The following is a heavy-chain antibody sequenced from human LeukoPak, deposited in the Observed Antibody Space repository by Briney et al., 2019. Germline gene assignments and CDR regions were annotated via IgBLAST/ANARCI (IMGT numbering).Heavy chain of an antibody. V-gene: IGHV3-30*02. CDR1: GFTFSNYG. J-gene: IGHJ4*02. CDR2: MWYDGTNK. Sequence: GGSLRLSCAASGFTFSNYGIHWVRQAPGKGLEWVAVMWYDGTNKYYADAVKGRFTISRDNSKNTLYLQMNSLRAADTAVYYCARTSGSYPINDVDYWGQGTLVTVSS. CDR3: ARTSGSYPINDVDY. D-gene: IGHD1-26*01.